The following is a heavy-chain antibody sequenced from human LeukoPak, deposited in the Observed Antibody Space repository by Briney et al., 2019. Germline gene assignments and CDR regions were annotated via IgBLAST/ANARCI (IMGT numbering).Heavy chain of an antibody. CDR2: IYYSGST. D-gene: IGHD2-15*01. CDR1: GGSVSTYY. CDR3: ASTSGYCSGGNCYSAFDY. J-gene: IGHJ4*02. Sequence: SETLSLTCTVSGGSVSTYYWNWIRQPPGKGLEWIGYIYYSGSTNYNPSLKSQLTISVDTSNNQFSLKLSSVTAADTAVYYCASTSGYCSGGNCYSAFDYWGQGTLVTVSS. V-gene: IGHV4-59*02.